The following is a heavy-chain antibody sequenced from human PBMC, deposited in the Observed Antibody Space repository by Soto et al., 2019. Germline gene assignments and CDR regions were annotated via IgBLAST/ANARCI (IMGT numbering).Heavy chain of an antibody. Sequence: QVHLVQSGAEVEKPGASVKVSCKASGYTFISYGISWVRQAPGQGLEWMGWISAYNGNTNYAQRLQGRVTLTTDTSTTTAYMELRSRRSDDTAVYYCARSRYCSTTRCEIGQFDYWGQGTLVTVSS. V-gene: IGHV1-18*01. J-gene: IGHJ4*02. D-gene: IGHD2-2*01. CDR3: ARSRYCSTTRCEIGQFDY. CDR2: ISAYNGNT. CDR1: GYTFISYG.